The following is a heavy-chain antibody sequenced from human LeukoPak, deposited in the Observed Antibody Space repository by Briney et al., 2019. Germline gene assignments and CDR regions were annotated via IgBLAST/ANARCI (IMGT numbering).Heavy chain of an antibody. V-gene: IGHV3-23*01. CDR1: GFTFSSYA. CDR2: ISGSGGTT. J-gene: IGHJ4*02. CDR3: AKDRSSTLWYFDY. D-gene: IGHD2-2*01. Sequence: GGSLRLSCAASGFTFSSYAMSWVRQAPGKGLEWVSVISGSGGTTYYADSVQGRFTISRDNSRNTLSRQMNSLRAEDTAIYYCAKDRSSTLWYFDYWGQGAQVTVSS.